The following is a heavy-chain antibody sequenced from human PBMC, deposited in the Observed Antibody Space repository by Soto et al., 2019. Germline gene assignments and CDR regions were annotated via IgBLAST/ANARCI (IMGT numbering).Heavy chain of an antibody. J-gene: IGHJ6*02. CDR3: ACQLLGHSNYYGLDV. CDR1: GGTFSSYA. Sequence: QVQLVQSGAEVKKPGSSVKVSCKASGGTFSSYAISWVRQDPGQGLEWMGGIIPIFGTAHYAQKFQGRVTITADESTSTASMVLHSLISEATAVCYCACQLLGHSNYYGLDVWGQGTTVTVSS. V-gene: IGHV1-69*12. CDR2: IIPIFGTA. D-gene: IGHD2-2*01.